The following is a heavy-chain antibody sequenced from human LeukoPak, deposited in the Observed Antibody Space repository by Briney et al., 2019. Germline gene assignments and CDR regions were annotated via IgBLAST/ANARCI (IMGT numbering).Heavy chain of an antibody. CDR2: IYYSEST. J-gene: IGHJ3*02. CDR3: ARLPYYDFWSGARGAFDI. Sequence: SETLSLTCTVSGGSISSHYWSWIRQPPGKGLEWIGYIYYSESTNYNPSLKSRVTISVDTSKNQFSLKLSSVTAADTAVYYCARLPYYDFWSGARGAFDIWGQGTMVTVSS. V-gene: IGHV4-59*11. D-gene: IGHD3-3*01. CDR1: GGSISSHY.